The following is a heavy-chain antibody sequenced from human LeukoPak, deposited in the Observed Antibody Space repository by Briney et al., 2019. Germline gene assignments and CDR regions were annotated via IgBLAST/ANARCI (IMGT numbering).Heavy chain of an antibody. Sequence: PGGSLRLSCTASGFTFSTYAMSWVRQAPGEGLEWVSGISGSGGSTYYTDSVKGRFTISRGNSKNTLHLQMSSLRAEDTALYYCVKDRCDRTTCPEVWGQGTLVTVSS. CDR3: VKDRCDRTTCPEV. J-gene: IGHJ4*02. V-gene: IGHV3-23*01. CDR2: ISGSGGST. D-gene: IGHD2-2*01. CDR1: GFTFSTYA.